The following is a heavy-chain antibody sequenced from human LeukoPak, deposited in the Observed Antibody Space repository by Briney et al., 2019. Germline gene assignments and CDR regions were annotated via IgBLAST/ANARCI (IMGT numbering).Heavy chain of an antibody. Sequence: SGGSLRLSCAASGFTFRSYGMSWVRQAPGKGLEWVSGISGSDGSTYYADSVKGRFTISRDNSKNTLFLQMNSLRAEDTAVYYCAKVPTYSSSWYAFYFDYWGQGTLVTVSS. CDR2: ISGSDGST. CDR3: AKVPTYSSSWYAFYFDY. V-gene: IGHV3-23*01. D-gene: IGHD6-13*01. J-gene: IGHJ4*02. CDR1: GFTFRSYG.